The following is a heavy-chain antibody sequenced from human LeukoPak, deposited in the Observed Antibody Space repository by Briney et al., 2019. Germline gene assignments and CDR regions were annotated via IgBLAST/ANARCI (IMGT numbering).Heavy chain of an antibody. CDR2: IKQDGSEK. D-gene: IGHD3-22*01. CDR1: GFTFSSYW. V-gene: IGHV3-7*01. Sequence: PGGSLRLSCAASGFTFSSYWMSWVRQAPGKGLEWVANIKQDGSEKYYVDSVKGRFTISRDNAKNSLYLQMNSLRAEDTAVYYCARESSITMIAIANDAFDIWGQGTMVTVSS. CDR3: ARESSITMIAIANDAFDI. J-gene: IGHJ3*02.